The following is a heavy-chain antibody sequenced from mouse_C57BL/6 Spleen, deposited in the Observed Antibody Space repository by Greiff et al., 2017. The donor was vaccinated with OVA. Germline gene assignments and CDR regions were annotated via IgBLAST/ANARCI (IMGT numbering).Heavy chain of an antibody. CDR3: ARCGIDGNYIDY. D-gene: IGHD2-1*01. Sequence: VQLQQPGAELVMPGASVKLSCKASGYTFTSYWMHWVKQRPGQGLEWIGEIDPSDSYTNYNQKFKGKSTLTVDKSSSTAYMQLSSLTSEDSAVYYCARCGIDGNYIDYWGQGTTLTVSS. CDR1: GYTFTSYW. V-gene: IGHV1-69*01. CDR2: IDPSDSYT. J-gene: IGHJ2*01.